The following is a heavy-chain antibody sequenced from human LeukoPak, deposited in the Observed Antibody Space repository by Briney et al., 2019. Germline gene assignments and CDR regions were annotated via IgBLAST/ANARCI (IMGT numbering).Heavy chain of an antibody. V-gene: IGHV4-59*08. CDR3: ARQSSGWATTDY. Sequence: PSETLSLTCTVSGGSISSYYWSWIRQPPGKGLEWIGYIYDSGSTNYNPSLKSRVTIPEDTSKNQFSLKLSSVTAADTVVYYCARQSSGWATTDYWGQGTLVTVSS. CDR1: GGSISSYY. D-gene: IGHD6-19*01. J-gene: IGHJ4*02. CDR2: IYDSGST.